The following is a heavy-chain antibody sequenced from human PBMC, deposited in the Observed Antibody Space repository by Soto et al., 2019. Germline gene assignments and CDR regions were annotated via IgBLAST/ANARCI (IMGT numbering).Heavy chain of an antibody. CDR2: INHSGST. CDR3: ARSRGRFYSSSPGPY. CDR1: GGSFSGYY. Sequence: PSETLSLTCAVYGGSFSGYYWSWIRQPPGKGLEWIGEINHSGSTNYNPSLKSRVTISVDTSKNQFSLKLSSVTAADTAVYYCARSRGRFYSSSPGPYWGQGTLVTVSS. V-gene: IGHV4-34*01. D-gene: IGHD6-6*01. J-gene: IGHJ4*02.